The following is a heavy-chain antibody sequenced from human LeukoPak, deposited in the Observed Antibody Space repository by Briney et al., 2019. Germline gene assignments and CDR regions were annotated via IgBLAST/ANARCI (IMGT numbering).Heavy chain of an antibody. V-gene: IGHV3-21*01. CDR1: GFTFGSYW. CDR3: ARDCKRGSKALCYYYGMDV. CDR2: ISSSSSYI. D-gene: IGHD3-16*01. J-gene: IGHJ6*02. Sequence: PGGSLRLSCAASGFTFGSYWMTWVRQAPGKGLEWVSSISSSSSYIYYADSVKGRFTISRDNAKNSLYLQMNSLRAEDTAVYYCARDCKRGSKALCYYYGMDVWGQGTTVTVSS.